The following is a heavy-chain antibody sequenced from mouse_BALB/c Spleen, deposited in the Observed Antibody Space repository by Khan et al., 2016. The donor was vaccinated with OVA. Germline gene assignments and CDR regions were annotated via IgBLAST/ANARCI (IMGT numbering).Heavy chain of an antibody. V-gene: IGHV3-1*02. Sequence: EVKLLESGPGLVKPSQSLSLTCTVTGYSITSGYGWNLIRKFPGNKLEWMGYITYSGSTNYNPSLKSRITITRDTSKNPSFLQLNSVTTEDTATYYCARTARIKYWGQGTTLTVSS. CDR1: GYSITSGYG. D-gene: IGHD1-2*01. J-gene: IGHJ2*01. CDR3: ARTARIKY. CDR2: ITYSGST.